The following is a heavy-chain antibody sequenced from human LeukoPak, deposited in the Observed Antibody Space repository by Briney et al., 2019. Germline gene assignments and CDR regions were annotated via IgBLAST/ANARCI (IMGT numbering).Heavy chain of an antibody. Sequence: GGSLRLSCAASGFTFSSYAMSWVRQAPGKGLEWVSVISASGVTTYYADSVKGRFTISRDNSKNTLYLQMNSLRAEDTAVYNCARGTSSSEYLDYWGQGTLVTVSS. CDR3: ARGTSSSEYLDY. V-gene: IGHV3-23*01. CDR2: ISASGVTT. D-gene: IGHD6-6*01. J-gene: IGHJ4*02. CDR1: GFTFSSYA.